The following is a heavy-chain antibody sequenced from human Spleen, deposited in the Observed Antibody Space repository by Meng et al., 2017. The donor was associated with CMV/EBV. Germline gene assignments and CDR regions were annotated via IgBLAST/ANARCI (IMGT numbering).Heavy chain of an antibody. CDR3: ARCPYDSSGYYPYYYYGMDV. CDR1: GGSFSGYY. D-gene: IGHD3-22*01. J-gene: IGHJ6*02. V-gene: IGHV4-34*01. CDR2: INHSGST. Sequence: SQTLSLTCAVHGGSFSGYYWSWIRQPPGKGLEWIGEINHSGSTNYNPSLKSRVTISVDTSKNQFSLKLSSVTAADTAVYYCARCPYDSSGYYPYYYYGMDVWGQGTTVTVSS.